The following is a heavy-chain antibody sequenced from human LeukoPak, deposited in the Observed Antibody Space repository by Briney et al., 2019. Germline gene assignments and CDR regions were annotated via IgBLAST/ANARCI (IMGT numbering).Heavy chain of an antibody. J-gene: IGHJ4*02. CDR1: GGSFSGYY. CDR2: TTHSGST. Sequence: SETLSLTCAVYGGSFSGYYWSWICQTPGSGLEWIGETTHSGSTDYNPSLKSRVSVSVDTSKNQFSLRLTSVTAADTAVYYCARGPAYSWLRSGSVCFFDFWGQGVLVTVSS. D-gene: IGHD3-10*01. V-gene: IGHV4-34*01. CDR3: ARGPAYSWLRSGSVCFFDF.